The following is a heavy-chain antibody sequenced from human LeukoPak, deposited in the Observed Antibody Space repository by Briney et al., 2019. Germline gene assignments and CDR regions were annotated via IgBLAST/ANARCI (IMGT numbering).Heavy chain of an antibody. J-gene: IGHJ4*02. Sequence: SVKLSCKSSGGTFSSYAISWVRQAPGQGLEWMGGIFLIFGTANYAQKFSGRVTITTSESKTKTSLDLSSQRSKDTATAYCARVDDSSGYYLFDYWGQGTLVTVSS. CDR1: GGTFSSYA. CDR2: IFLIFGTA. CDR3: ARVDDSSGYYLFDY. D-gene: IGHD3-22*01. V-gene: IGHV1-69*05.